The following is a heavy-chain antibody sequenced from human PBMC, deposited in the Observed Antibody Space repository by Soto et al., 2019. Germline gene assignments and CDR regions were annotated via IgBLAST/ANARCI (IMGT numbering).Heavy chain of an antibody. J-gene: IGHJ4*02. D-gene: IGHD2-2*01. Sequence: EVQLLDSGGGLVQPGGSLRLSCAASGFTFSSYAMSWVRQAPGKGLEWVSAISGSGGSTYYADTVKGRFTISRDNSKNTLYLQMNSPRAEDTAVYYCAKEREECISTTCYQGFDYWGQGTLVTVSS. V-gene: IGHV3-23*01. CDR2: ISGSGGST. CDR1: GFTFSSYA. CDR3: AKEREECISTTCYQGFDY.